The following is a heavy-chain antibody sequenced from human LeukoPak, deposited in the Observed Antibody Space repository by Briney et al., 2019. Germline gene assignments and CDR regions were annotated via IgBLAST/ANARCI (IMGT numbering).Heavy chain of an antibody. Sequence: GGSLRLSCAASGFTFDGYAMHWVRHAPGKGLEWVSGISWNSGSIGYADSVKGRFTISRDNAKNSLYLQMNSLRAEDTALYYCAKDSYCSGGSCFTFDIWGQGTMVTVSS. CDR3: AKDSYCSGGSCFTFDI. J-gene: IGHJ3*02. D-gene: IGHD2-15*01. V-gene: IGHV3-9*01. CDR1: GFTFDGYA. CDR2: ISWNSGSI.